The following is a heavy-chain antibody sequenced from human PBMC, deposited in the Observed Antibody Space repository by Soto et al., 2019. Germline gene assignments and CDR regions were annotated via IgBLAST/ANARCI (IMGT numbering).Heavy chain of an antibody. Sequence: GSLRLSCAASGFTFSSYGMHWVRQAPGKGLEWVAVIWYDGSNKYYADSVKGRFTISRDNSKNTLYLQMNSLRAEDTAVYYWARDRGGPPLRYYYGMDVWGQGTTVTVSS. CDR1: GFTFSSYG. J-gene: IGHJ6*02. CDR2: IWYDGSNK. D-gene: IGHD2-15*01. CDR3: ARDRGGPPLRYYYGMDV. V-gene: IGHV3-33*01.